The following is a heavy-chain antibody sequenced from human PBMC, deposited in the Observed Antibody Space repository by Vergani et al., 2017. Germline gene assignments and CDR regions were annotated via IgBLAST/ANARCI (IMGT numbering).Heavy chain of an antibody. Sequence: QVQLVQSGAEVKKPGASVKVSCKASGYTFTGYYMHWVRQAPGQGLEWMGWINPNSGGTNYAQKFQGRVTMTRDTSISTAYMELSRLRSDDTAVYYCARDLAIAVADRRPFYYFDYWGQGTLVTVSS. V-gene: IGHV1-2*02. CDR3: ARDLAIAVADRRPFYYFDY. CDR2: INPNSGGT. D-gene: IGHD6-19*01. CDR1: GYTFTGYY. J-gene: IGHJ4*02.